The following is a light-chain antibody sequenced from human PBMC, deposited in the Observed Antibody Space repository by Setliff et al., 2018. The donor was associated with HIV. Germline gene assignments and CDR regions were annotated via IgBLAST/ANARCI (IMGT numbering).Light chain of an antibody. Sequence: SALTQPRSVSGSPGQSVAIPCTGTSSDVGAYNYVSWYQQHPGKAPKLMIYDVTNRPSGVPDRFSGSKSGNTASLTISGLQADDEADYYCWSYAGSSWVFGTGTKVTVL. CDR3: WSYAGSSWV. V-gene: IGLV2-11*01. J-gene: IGLJ1*01. CDR1: SSDVGAYNY. CDR2: DVT.